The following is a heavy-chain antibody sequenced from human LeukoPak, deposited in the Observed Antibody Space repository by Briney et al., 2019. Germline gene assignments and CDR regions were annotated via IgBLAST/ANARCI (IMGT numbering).Heavy chain of an antibody. V-gene: IGHV4-34*01. CDR3: ARRPRGVRRDGYNIYYFGY. CDR1: GGSFSGYY. CDR2: INHSGST. Sequence: SETLSLTCAVYGGSFSGYYWSWIRQPPGKGLEWIGEINHSGSTNYNPSLKSRVTISVDTSKNQFSLKLSSVTAADTAVYYCARRPRGVRRDGYNIYYFGYWGQGTLVTVSS. J-gene: IGHJ4*02. D-gene: IGHD5-24*01.